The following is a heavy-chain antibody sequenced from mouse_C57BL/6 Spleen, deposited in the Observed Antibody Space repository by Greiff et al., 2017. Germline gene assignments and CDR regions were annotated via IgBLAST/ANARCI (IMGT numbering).Heavy chain of an antibody. CDR3: TRQSSVSHYFDY. D-gene: IGHD3-2*02. V-gene: IGHV6-6*01. CDR1: GFTFSDSW. CDR2: IRNKANNHAT. J-gene: IGHJ2*01. Sequence: EVKVEESGGGLVQPGGSMKLSCAASGFTFSDSWMDWVRQSPEKGLEWVAEIRNKANNHATYYAESVKGRFTISRDDSKSSVYLQMNSLRAEDTGIYYCTRQSSVSHYFDYWGQGTTLTVSS.